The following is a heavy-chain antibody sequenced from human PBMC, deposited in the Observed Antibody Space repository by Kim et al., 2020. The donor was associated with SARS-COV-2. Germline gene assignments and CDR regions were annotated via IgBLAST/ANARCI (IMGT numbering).Heavy chain of an antibody. Sequence: SETLSLTCAVYGGSFSGYYWSWIRQPPGKGLEWIGEINHSGSTNYNPSLKSRVTISVDTSKNQFSLKLSSVTAADTAVYYCARGVPGIAVAGTVVPFDY. CDR2: INHSGST. CDR3: ARGVPGIAVAGTVVPFDY. V-gene: IGHV4-34*01. CDR1: GGSFSGYY. D-gene: IGHD6-19*01. J-gene: IGHJ4*01.